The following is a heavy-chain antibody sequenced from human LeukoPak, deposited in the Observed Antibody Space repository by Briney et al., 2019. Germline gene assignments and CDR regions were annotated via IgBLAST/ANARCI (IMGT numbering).Heavy chain of an antibody. V-gene: IGHV4-34*01. Sequence: SETLSLTCAVYGGSFSGYYWSWIRQPPGKGLEWIGEINHSGSTNYNPSLKSRATISVDTSKNQFSLKLSSVTAADTAVYYCARDPGDSSGYYYPDAFDIWGQGTMVTVSS. CDR3: ARDPGDSSGYYYPDAFDI. D-gene: IGHD3-22*01. CDR1: GGSFSGYY. CDR2: INHSGST. J-gene: IGHJ3*02.